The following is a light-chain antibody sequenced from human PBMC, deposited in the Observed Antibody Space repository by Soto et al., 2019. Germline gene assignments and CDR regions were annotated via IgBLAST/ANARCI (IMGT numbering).Light chain of an antibody. Sequence: EIVLTQSPGTLPLSAGESATLLFRASHFVSSRNLAWYQQKPGQAPRLLIYGASSRAPGIPDRFSGSGSGTDFTLTNSRLEPEDFAVYYCQQYGSSGTFGQGTKVDIK. CDR2: GAS. V-gene: IGKV3-20*01. J-gene: IGKJ1*01. CDR1: HFVSSRN. CDR3: QQYGSSGT.